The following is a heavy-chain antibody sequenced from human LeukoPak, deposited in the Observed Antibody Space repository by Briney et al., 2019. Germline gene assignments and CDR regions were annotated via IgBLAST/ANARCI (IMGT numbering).Heavy chain of an antibody. J-gene: IGHJ5*02. CDR1: GFTLSGYG. Sequence: EGSLRLSGAASGFTLSGYGMHWVRQAPGKGLEWVAFVRNDGSNEYYPDSVKGRFTISRDNSRNTLYLQMNSLRAEDTAVYYCAKGGSSSHNWFDPWGQGTLVTVSS. CDR3: AKGGSSSHNWFDP. CDR2: VRNDGSNE. D-gene: IGHD6-13*01. V-gene: IGHV3-30*02.